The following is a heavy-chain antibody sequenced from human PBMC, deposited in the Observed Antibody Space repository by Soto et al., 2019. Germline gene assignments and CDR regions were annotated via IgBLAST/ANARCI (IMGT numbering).Heavy chain of an antibody. CDR2: ISYDGSNK. V-gene: IGHV3-30*18. D-gene: IGHD2-2*01. J-gene: IGHJ6*02. Sequence: GGSLRLSCAASGFTFSNYGMHWVRQAPGKGLEWVAVISYDGSNKYHADSVKGRFTISRDNPKNTLYLQMNSLRAEDTAVYYCAKAVGYCSSTSCRDYYYYYGMDVWGQGTTVTVSS. CDR3: AKAVGYCSSTSCRDYYYYYGMDV. CDR1: GFTFSNYG.